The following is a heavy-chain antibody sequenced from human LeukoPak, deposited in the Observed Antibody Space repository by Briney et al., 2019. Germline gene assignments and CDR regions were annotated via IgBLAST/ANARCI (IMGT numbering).Heavy chain of an antibody. Sequence: PETLSLTCTVSGGSISSSSYYWGWIRQPPGKGLEWIGSIYYSGSTYYNPSLKSRVTISVDTSKNQFSLKLSSVTAADTAMYYCARTYYGSGSYAPGVDYWGQGTLVTVSS. CDR2: IYYSGST. J-gene: IGHJ4*02. CDR3: ARTYYGSGSYAPGVDY. D-gene: IGHD3-10*01. V-gene: IGHV4-39*01. CDR1: GGSISSSSYY.